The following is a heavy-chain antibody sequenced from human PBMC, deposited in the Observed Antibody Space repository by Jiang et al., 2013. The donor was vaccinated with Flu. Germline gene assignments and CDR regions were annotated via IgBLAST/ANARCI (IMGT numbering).Heavy chain of an antibody. J-gene: IGHJ4*02. D-gene: IGHD6-13*01. V-gene: IGHV3-30*01. CDR2: ISYDGSNK. CDR3: ARDSSSPFDY. Sequence: AVISYDGSNKYYADSVKGRFTISRDNSKNTLYLQMNSLRAEDTAVYYCARDSSSPFDYWGQGTLVTVSS.